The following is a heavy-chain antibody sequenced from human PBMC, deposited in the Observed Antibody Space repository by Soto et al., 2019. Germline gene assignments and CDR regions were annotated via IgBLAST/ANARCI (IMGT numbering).Heavy chain of an antibody. Sequence: SLRLSCAASGFTFSSYWMHWVRQAPGKGLVWVSRINSDGSSTSYADSVKGRFTISRDNSKNTLYLQMGSLRAEDMAVYYCARRIPFGYGMDVWGQGTTVTVSS. V-gene: IGHV3-74*01. CDR2: INSDGSST. CDR1: GFTFSSYW. CDR3: ARRIPFGYGMDV. J-gene: IGHJ6*02. D-gene: IGHD2-21*01.